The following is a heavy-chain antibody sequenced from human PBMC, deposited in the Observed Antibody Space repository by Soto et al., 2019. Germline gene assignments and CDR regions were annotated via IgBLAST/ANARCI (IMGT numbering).Heavy chain of an antibody. CDR1: GGTFSSYT. V-gene: IGHV1-69*02. Sequence: SVKVSCKASGGTFSSYTISWVRQAPGQGLEWMGRIIPILGIANYAQKFQGRVTITADKSTSTAYMELSSLRSEDTAVYYCARVPSPRYCSGGSCTGRSFDIWGQGTMVTVSS. D-gene: IGHD2-15*01. CDR3: ARVPSPRYCSGGSCTGRSFDI. J-gene: IGHJ3*02. CDR2: IIPILGIA.